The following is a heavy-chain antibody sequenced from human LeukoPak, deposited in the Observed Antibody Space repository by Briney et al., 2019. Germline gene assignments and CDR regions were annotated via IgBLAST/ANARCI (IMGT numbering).Heavy chain of an antibody. CDR1: GFTFSSYS. CDR2: ISSSSSYI. J-gene: IGHJ4*02. CDR3: ARDGIYVWGSYRPIDY. Sequence: PGGSLRLSCAASGFTFSSYSMNWVRQAPGKGLEWVSSISSSSSYIHYADTVKGRFTISRDNAKNSLYLQMNSLRAEDTAVYYCARDGIYVWGSYRPIDYWGQGTLVTVSS. D-gene: IGHD3-16*02. V-gene: IGHV3-21*01.